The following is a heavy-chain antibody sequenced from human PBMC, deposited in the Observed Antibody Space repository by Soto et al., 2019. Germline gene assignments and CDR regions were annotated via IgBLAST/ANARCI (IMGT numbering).Heavy chain of an antibody. J-gene: IGHJ4*02. CDR2: IIPIFGTA. Sequence: GASVKVSCKASGGTFSSYAISWVRQAPGQGLEWMGGIIPIFGTANYAQKFQGRVTITADESTSTAYMELSSLRSEDTAVYYCARDRNNIVEATGTWYYWGQGTLVTVSS. V-gene: IGHV1-69*13. D-gene: IGHD1-26*01. CDR3: ARDRNNIVEATGTWYY. CDR1: GGTFSSYA.